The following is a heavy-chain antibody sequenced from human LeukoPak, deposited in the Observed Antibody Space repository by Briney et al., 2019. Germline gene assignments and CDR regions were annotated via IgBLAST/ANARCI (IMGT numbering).Heavy chain of an antibody. Sequence: SVKVSCKTSGGTFSSYAISWVRQAPGQGLEWMGGIIPIFGTANYAQKFQGRVTITTDESTRTAYLELSSLRSEDTAVYYCARDASRGATTDEVGYYYYYMDVWGKGPTVTVSS. D-gene: IGHD5-12*01. J-gene: IGHJ6*03. CDR2: IIPIFGTA. V-gene: IGHV1-69*05. CDR3: ARDASRGATTDEVGYYYYYMDV. CDR1: GGTFSSYA.